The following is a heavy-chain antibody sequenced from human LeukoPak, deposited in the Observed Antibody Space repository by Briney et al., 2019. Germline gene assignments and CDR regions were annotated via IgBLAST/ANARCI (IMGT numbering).Heavy chain of an antibody. CDR1: GFTYSSYA. CDR2: ISYDGSNK. CDR3: ARADSEGVTIFGVVIIGPLGY. D-gene: IGHD3-3*01. V-gene: IGHV3-30-3*01. Sequence: GGSLRLSCAASGFTYSSYAMHWVRQAPGKGLEWVAVISYDGSNKYYADSVKGRFTISRDNSKNTLYLQMNSLRAEDTAVYYCARADSEGVTIFGVVIIGPLGYWGQGTLVTVSS. J-gene: IGHJ4*02.